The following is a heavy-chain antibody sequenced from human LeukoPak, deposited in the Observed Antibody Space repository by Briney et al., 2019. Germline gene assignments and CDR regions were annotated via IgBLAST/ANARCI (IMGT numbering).Heavy chain of an antibody. CDR1: RFTFSSYA. D-gene: IGHD6-13*01. CDR2: ISSSSSYT. CDR3: AAGTAADF. Sequence: GGSLRLSCAASRFTFSSYAMYWVRQAPGKGLEWISYISSSSSYTDYADSVKGRFTISRDNAKSALYLQMNSLRLEDTAVYYCAAGTAADFWGQGTLVTVSS. J-gene: IGHJ4*02. V-gene: IGHV3-21*05.